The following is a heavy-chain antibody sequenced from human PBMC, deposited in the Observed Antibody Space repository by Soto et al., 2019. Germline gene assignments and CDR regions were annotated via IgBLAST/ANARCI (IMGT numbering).Heavy chain of an antibody. V-gene: IGHV3-23*01. Sequence: EVQLLESGGDLVQPGGSLRLSCAASGFTFSSYAMSWVRQAPGKGLEWVSGVSGSAINTYYADSVKGRFTISRDNSKSTVYLQMNSLRAEDTAVYYCARGGRDSGGFSRWGQGTQATVSS. CDR3: ARGGRDSGGFSR. J-gene: IGHJ4*02. CDR2: VSGSAINT. D-gene: IGHD1-26*01. CDR1: GFTFSSYA.